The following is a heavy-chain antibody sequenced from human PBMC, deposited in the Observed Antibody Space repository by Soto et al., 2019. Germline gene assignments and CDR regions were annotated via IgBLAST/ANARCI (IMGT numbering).Heavy chain of an antibody. D-gene: IGHD4-17*01. V-gene: IGHV4-30-2*01. Sequence: QLQLQESGSGLLKPSQTLSLTCAVSGGSISSGGYSWNWIRQPPGKGLEWIGYIFHSGSASYNPSLKSRVSFSVYRSKNQVSLKLSSVTAADTAVYYCARAGTTAYFDYWGQGILVTVSS. CDR1: GGSISSGGYS. CDR2: IFHSGSA. CDR3: ARAGTTAYFDY. J-gene: IGHJ4*02.